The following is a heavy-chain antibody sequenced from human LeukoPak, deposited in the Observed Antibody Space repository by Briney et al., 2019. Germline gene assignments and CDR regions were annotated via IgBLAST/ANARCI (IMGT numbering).Heavy chain of an antibody. Sequence: ASETLSLTCTVSGGSISSRSYYWGWIRQPPGKGLEWIGSIYYRGSTYYNPSLKSRVTISVDTSRNQFSLKLSSVTAADTAAYYCARRQFSDLTDYWGQGTLVTVSS. CDR2: IYYRGST. CDR3: ARRQFSDLTDY. J-gene: IGHJ4*02. V-gene: IGHV4-39*01. D-gene: IGHD1-26*01. CDR1: GGSISSRSYY.